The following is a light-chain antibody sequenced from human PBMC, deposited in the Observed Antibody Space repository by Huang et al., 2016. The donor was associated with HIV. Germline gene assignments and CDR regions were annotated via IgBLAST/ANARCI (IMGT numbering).Light chain of an antibody. V-gene: IGKV3-15*01. J-gene: IGKJ1*01. Sequence: EIVMTQSPATRSVSPGERVTLTCRASQSVGSTLAWYQHKPGQAPWLLIYGASTRATGTPARFSGSGSGTEFTLTISSLQSEDFAVYYCQQYNNWPPWTFGQGTKVEV. CDR3: QQYNNWPPWT. CDR1: QSVGST. CDR2: GAS.